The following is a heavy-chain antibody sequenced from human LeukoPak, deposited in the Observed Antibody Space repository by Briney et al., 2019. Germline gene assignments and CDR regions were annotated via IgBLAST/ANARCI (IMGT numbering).Heavy chain of an antibody. CDR2: IWFDGSNK. D-gene: IGHD1-26*01. CDR3: AKDEMVGATTNWFDP. J-gene: IGHJ5*02. V-gene: IGHV3-33*06. Sequence: GRSLRPSCAASGFTSTSDGMHWGREAPGQGLEGGAVIWFDGSNKYSADSVKGRFTIPRDNSKNTLYLQMNSLRAEDTAVYYCAKDEMVGATTNWFDPWGQGTLVTVSS. CDR1: GFTSTSDG.